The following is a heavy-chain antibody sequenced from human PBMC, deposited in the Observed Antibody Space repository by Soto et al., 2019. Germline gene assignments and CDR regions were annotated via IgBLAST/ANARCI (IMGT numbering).Heavy chain of an antibody. Sequence: QVQLVQSGAEVKNPGSSVKVSCKTSGFTFNVYGIHWVRQAPGQGLEWMGGLIPIYDAPNYAQKCQGRVTMPADKSTTTVYLELSSLRSEDTAVYFCARVRNPHLDHYGLDVWGQGTTVTVSS. V-gene: IGHV1-69*06. CDR3: ARVRNPHLDHYGLDV. D-gene: IGHD1-1*01. CDR1: GFTFNVYG. J-gene: IGHJ6*02. CDR2: LIPIYDAP.